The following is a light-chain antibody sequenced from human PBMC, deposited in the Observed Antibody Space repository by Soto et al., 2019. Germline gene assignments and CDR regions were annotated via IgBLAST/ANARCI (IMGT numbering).Light chain of an antibody. CDR2: GAS. Sequence: EMVMTQSPVTLSGSPGDRVTLSCRASRTISRNLAWYQQKPGQAPRLLIYGASTRATGIPDRFSGSGSGTEFTLTINSLQSEDFAMYYCQPHNNWPVVTFGGGTRVESK. V-gene: IGKV3-15*01. CDR3: QPHNNWPVVT. CDR1: RTISRN. J-gene: IGKJ4*01.